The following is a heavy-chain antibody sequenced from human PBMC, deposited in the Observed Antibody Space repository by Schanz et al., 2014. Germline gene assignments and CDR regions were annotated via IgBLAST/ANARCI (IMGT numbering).Heavy chain of an antibody. CDR2: ISGTTTYT. CDR1: GFTFSDYY. J-gene: IGHJ4*01. V-gene: IGHV3-11*05. Sequence: QVQLVESGGGLVKPGGSLRLFCAASGFTFSDYYMSWIRQAPGKGLEWVSYISGTTTYTNYADSVKGRFTISRDNAKNSLYLQMNSLRAEDTAVYYCAREQIMAAAGLVDYWGHGTLVTGSS. D-gene: IGHD6-13*01. CDR3: AREQIMAAAGLVDY.